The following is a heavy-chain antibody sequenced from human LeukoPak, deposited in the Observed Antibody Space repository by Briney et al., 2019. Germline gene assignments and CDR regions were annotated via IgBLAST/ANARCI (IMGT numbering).Heavy chain of an antibody. Sequence: ASETLSLTCTVSGGSVSSGSYYWSWIRQPPGKGLEWIGYIYYSGSTYYNPSLKSRVTISVDTSRNQFSLKLSSVTAADTAVYYCARDNYYGSGSYPYWGQGTLVTVSS. V-gene: IGHV4-61*01. CDR1: GGSVSSGSYY. CDR2: IYYSGST. D-gene: IGHD3-10*01. J-gene: IGHJ4*02. CDR3: ARDNYYGSGSYPY.